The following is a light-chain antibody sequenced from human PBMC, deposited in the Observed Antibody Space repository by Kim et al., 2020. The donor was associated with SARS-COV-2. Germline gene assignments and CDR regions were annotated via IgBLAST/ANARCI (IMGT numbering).Light chain of an antibody. Sequence: QSITTSCTGTSSDVGGYDYVSWYQQHPGKAPKLMIYDVTNRPSGVSNRFSCSKSGNTASLTISGLQAEDEADYYCSSYTSSTTLGIFGGGTKLTVL. J-gene: IGLJ2*01. V-gene: IGLV2-14*03. CDR2: DVT. CDR3: SSYTSSTTLGI. CDR1: SSDVGGYDY.